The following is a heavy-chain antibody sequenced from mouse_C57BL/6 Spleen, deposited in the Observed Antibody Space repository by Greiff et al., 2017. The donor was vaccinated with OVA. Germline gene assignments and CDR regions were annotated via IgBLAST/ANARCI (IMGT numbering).Heavy chain of an antibody. Sequence: DVQLVESGGGLVKPGGSLKLSCAASGFTFSDYGMHWVRQAPEKGLEWVAYISSGSSTIYYADTVKGRFTISRDNAKNTLFLQMTSLRSEDTAMYYCATSYYSNYAYYDMDYWGQGTSVTVSS. CDR1: GFTFSDYG. CDR3: ATSYYSNYAYYDMDY. V-gene: IGHV5-17*01. J-gene: IGHJ4*01. CDR2: ISSGSSTI. D-gene: IGHD2-5*01.